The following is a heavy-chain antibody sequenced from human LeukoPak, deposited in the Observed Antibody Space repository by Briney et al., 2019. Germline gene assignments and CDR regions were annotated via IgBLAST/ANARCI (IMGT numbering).Heavy chain of an antibody. J-gene: IGHJ4*02. CDR3: ARDAGYSSFLDY. V-gene: IGHV4-59*01. Sequence: SETLSLTCTVSGGSISSYYWSWIRQPAGKGLEWIGYIYYSGSTNYNPSLKSRVTISVDTSKNQFSLKLSSVTAADTAVYYCARDAGYSSFLDYWGQGTLVTVSS. D-gene: IGHD6-19*01. CDR1: GGSISSYY. CDR2: IYYSGST.